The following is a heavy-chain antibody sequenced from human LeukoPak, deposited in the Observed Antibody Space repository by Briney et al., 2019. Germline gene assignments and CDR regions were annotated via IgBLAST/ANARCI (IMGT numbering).Heavy chain of an antibody. CDR3: ARGQADFWSGYADY. D-gene: IGHD3-3*01. CDR2: ISAYNGNT. V-gene: IGHV1-18*01. CDR1: GYTFTSYG. J-gene: IGHJ4*02. Sequence: ASVNVSCKASGYTFTSYGISWVRQAPGQGLEWMGWISAYNGNTNYAQKLQGRVTMTTDTYTSTAYMERRSLRSDDTAVYYCARGQADFWSGYADYWGQGTLVTVSS.